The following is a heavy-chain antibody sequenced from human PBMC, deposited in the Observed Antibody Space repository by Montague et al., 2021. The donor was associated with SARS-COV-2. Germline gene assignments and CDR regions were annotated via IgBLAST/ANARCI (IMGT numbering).Heavy chain of an antibody. CDR3: AKGTAVPGTRGYYSDS. Sequence: SLRLSCAASGFTFSSYSMSWVRQAPRKGLEWVSVIYSGGSSTLYANSVQGRFSVSRDNSKNTVDLQMNSLRGEDTAIYYCAKGTAVPGTRGYYSDSWGQGTLVTVSS. D-gene: IGHD6-19*01. CDR2: IYSGGSST. V-gene: IGHV3-23*03. CDR1: GFTFSSYS. J-gene: IGHJ4*02.